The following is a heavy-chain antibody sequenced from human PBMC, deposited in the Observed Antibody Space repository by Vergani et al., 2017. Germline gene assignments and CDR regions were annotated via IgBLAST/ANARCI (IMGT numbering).Heavy chain of an antibody. D-gene: IGHD5/OR15-5a*01. J-gene: IGHJ4*02. Sequence: EVQLVESGGGLVQPGGSLRLSCAASGFTFSSYAMSWIRQAPGKGLEWVSAIVGSGNSTYHADSVKGRFAISRDNSKKTLYLQMNSLRAEDTAVYYCAKSLFSAASTWGQGTLVTVSA. V-gene: IGHV3-23*04. CDR3: AKSLFSAAST. CDR2: IVGSGNST. CDR1: GFTFSSYA.